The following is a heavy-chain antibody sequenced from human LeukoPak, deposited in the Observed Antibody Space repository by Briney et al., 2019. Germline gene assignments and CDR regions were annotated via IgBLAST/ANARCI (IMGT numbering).Heavy chain of an antibody. CDR2: IYTGGST. V-gene: IGHV4-4*09. CDR3: ARHGLKLVGASTIYFDN. CDR1: GGSISNNY. J-gene: IGHJ4*02. Sequence: SETLSLTCTVSGGSISNNYWSWIRQPPGKGLEWIGYIYTGGSTNYNPSLMSRVTISVDTSKNQFSLMLNSVTAADTAVYYCARHGLKLVGASTIYFDNWGRGILVTVSS. D-gene: IGHD1-26*01.